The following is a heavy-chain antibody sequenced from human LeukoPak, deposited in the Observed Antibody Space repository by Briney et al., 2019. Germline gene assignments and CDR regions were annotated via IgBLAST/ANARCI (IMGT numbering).Heavy chain of an antibody. Sequence: PSQTLSLTCAVYGGSFSGYYWSWIRQPPGKGLEWIGEINHSGSTNYNPSLKSRVTISVDTSKNQFSLKLSSVTAADTAVYYCARGVSIAVAGTRLFSGPKMDVWGKGTTVTVSS. J-gene: IGHJ6*04. CDR3: ARGVSIAVAGTRLFSGPKMDV. CDR1: GGSFSGYY. V-gene: IGHV4-34*01. CDR2: INHSGST. D-gene: IGHD6-19*01.